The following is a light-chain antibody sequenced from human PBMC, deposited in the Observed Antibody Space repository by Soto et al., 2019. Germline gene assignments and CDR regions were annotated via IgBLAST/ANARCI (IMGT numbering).Light chain of an antibody. CDR2: DNN. Sequence: QSVLTQTPSVSAAPGQKVTISCSGNSCNVGNNYVSWYQQFPDTAPKLLIYDNNKGPSGIPDRFSGSKSGASATLVITGVQTGDEADYYCGTWDGSRNWVFGGGTQLTVL. V-gene: IGLV1-51*01. J-gene: IGLJ3*02. CDR1: SCNVGNNY. CDR3: GTWDGSRNWV.